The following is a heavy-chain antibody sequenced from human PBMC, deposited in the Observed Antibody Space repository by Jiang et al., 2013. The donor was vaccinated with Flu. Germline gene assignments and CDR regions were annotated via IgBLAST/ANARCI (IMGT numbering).Heavy chain of an antibody. V-gene: IGHV3-23*04. J-gene: IGHJ4*02. CDR1: GFTFSSYA. CDR3: AKAVRVRGLYYYDSSGYYDPFDY. CDR2: ISGSGGST. Sequence: QLVESGGGLVQPGGSLRLSCAASGFTFSSYAMSWVRQAPGKGLEWVSAISGSGGSTYYADSVKGRFTISRDNSKNTLYLQMNSLRAEDTAVYYCAKAVRVRGLYYYDSSGYYDPFDYWGQGTLVT. D-gene: IGHD3-22*01.